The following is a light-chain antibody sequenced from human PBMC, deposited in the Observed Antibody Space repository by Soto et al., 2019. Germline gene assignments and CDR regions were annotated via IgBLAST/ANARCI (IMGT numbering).Light chain of an antibody. V-gene: IGKV3-11*01. J-gene: IGKJ4*01. CDR1: QSVSSN. CDR2: DAS. Sequence: EIVMTRSPATLSVSPGERATLSCRASQSVSSNLAWYQQKPGQAPRLLIYDASIRATGFPARFSGSGSETDFTLTISSLEPEDSAVYYCQQRSNGPSLTFGGGTKVDIK. CDR3: QQRSNGPSLT.